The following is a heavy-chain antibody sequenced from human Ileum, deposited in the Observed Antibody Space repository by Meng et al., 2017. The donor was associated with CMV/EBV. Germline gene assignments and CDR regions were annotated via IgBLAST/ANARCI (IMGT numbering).Heavy chain of an antibody. J-gene: IGHJ6*02. CDR1: GFTVSSNY. CDR2: ISRGGSAI. V-gene: IGHV3-11*01. D-gene: IGHD2/OR15-2a*01. Sequence: GGSLRLSCAASGFTVSSNYMSWVRQAPGKGLEWVSYISRGGSAIYYADSVKGRFTISRDNAKNSLYLQMTSLSAEDTGVYYCARDSNRSGRNYYYGLDVWGQGTTVTVSS. CDR3: ARDSNRSGRNYYYGLDV.